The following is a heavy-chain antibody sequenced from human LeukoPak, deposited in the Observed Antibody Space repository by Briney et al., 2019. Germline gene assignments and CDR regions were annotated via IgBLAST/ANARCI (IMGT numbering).Heavy chain of an antibody. D-gene: IGHD3-10*01. V-gene: IGHV3-74*01. CDR3: ARDHLVRGVIMSSLYYFDY. Sequence: PGGSLRLSCAASGFTFSSYWMHWVRQAPGKGLVWVSRVNSDGSSTSYADSVKGRFTISRDNAKNTLYLQMNSLRAEDTAVYYCARDHLVRGVIMSSLYYFDYWGQGTLVTVSS. CDR1: GFTFSSYW. CDR2: VNSDGSST. J-gene: IGHJ4*02.